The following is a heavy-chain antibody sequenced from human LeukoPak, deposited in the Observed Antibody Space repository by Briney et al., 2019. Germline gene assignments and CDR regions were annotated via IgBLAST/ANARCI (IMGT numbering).Heavy chain of an antibody. V-gene: IGHV1-2*04. CDR3: AREYSSSWYGWFDP. D-gene: IGHD6-13*01. Sequence: ASVKVSCKASGYTFTVYYMHWVRQAPGQGLEWMGWINPNSGGTNYAQKFQGWVTMTRDTSISTAYMELSRLRSDDTAVYYCAREYSSSWYGWFDPWGQGTLVTVSS. J-gene: IGHJ5*02. CDR1: GYTFTVYY. CDR2: INPNSGGT.